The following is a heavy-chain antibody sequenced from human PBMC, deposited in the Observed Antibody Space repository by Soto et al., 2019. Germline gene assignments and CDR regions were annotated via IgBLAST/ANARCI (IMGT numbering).Heavy chain of an antibody. CDR3: ARGMAYGDYFDY. D-gene: IGHD4-17*01. CDR2: ISYDGSNK. J-gene: IGHJ4*02. CDR1: GFTFSSYA. Sequence: QVQLVESGGGVVQPGRSLRLSCAASGFTFSSYAMHWVRQAPGKGLEWVAVISYDGSNKYYADSVKGRFTISRDNSKNTLYLQMNSLRAEDTAVYYCARGMAYGDYFDYWGQGTLVTVSS. V-gene: IGHV3-30-3*01.